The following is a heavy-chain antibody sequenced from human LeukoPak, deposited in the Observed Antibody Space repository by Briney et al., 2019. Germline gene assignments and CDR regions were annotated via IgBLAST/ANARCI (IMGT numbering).Heavy chain of an antibody. J-gene: IGHJ4*02. V-gene: IGHV3-30*02. CDR2: IRYDGNKK. CDR1: GFTFSSYA. CDR3: AKLLLETGGIGEEFDY. D-gene: IGHD1-26*01. Sequence: SGGSLRLSCAASGFTFSSYAMYWVRQVPGKGLEWVAFIRYDGNKKYYADSVKGRFTISRDNSRNTVYLQMNSLTSEDTAVYYCAKLLLETGGIGEEFDYWGQGTLVTVSS.